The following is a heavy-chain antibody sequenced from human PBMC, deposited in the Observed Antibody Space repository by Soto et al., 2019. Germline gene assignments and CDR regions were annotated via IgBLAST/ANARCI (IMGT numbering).Heavy chain of an antibody. CDR3: AXHLLKLGSISPDDAFDI. CDR1: GYSFTIYW. D-gene: IGHD2-21*01. Sequence: PGHSLKISCKGSGYSFTIYWIAWVRQMPGKGLEWMGIIYPGDSDTRYSPSFQGQVTFSADKSITTAYLQWGSLKASDTAMYYCAXHLLKLGSISPDDAFDIWGQGTMVTVSS. V-gene: IGHV5-51*01. CDR2: IYPGDSDT. J-gene: IGHJ3*02.